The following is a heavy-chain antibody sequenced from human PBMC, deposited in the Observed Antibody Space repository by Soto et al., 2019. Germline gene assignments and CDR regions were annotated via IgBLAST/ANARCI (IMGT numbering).Heavy chain of an antibody. CDR2: ISFSGST. Sequence: SETLSLTCTVSGDSINSYYWSWIRQPPGKGLEWIGFISFSGSTKYNPSLNSRVTISVDTSKNQFSLKLSSVTAADTAVYYCARVSPGYYGSGSSADYWGQGTLVTVSS. D-gene: IGHD3-10*01. CDR1: GDSINSYY. V-gene: IGHV4-59*01. J-gene: IGHJ4*02. CDR3: ARVSPGYYGSGSSADY.